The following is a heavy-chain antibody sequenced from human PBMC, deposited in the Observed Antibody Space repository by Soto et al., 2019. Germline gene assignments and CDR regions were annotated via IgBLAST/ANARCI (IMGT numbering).Heavy chain of an antibody. CDR3: AREVPYYDILTGYYTRYFDY. D-gene: IGHD3-9*01. CDR1: GFAVSSNY. Sequence: SGGSLRLSCAASGFAVSSNYMSWVRQAPGKGLEWVSVIYSGGSTYYADSVKGRFTISRDNSKNTLYLQMNSPRAEDTAVYYCAREVPYYDILTGYYTRYFDYWGQGTLVTVSS. J-gene: IGHJ4*02. CDR2: IYSGGST. V-gene: IGHV3-66*01.